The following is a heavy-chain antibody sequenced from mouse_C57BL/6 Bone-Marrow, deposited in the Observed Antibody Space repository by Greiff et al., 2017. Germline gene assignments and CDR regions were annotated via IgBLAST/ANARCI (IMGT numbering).Heavy chain of an antibody. D-gene: IGHD2-3*01. CDR3: ARSLYDGYYGNYFDY. V-gene: IGHV1-18*01. Sequence: EVQLQQSGPELVKPGASVKIPCKASGYTFTDYNMDWVKQSHGKSLEWIGDINPNNGGTIYNQKFKGKATLTVDKSSSTAYMELRSLTSEDTAVYYCARSLYDGYYGNYFDYWGQGTTLTVSS. CDR2: INPNNGGT. CDR1: GYTFTDYN. J-gene: IGHJ2*01.